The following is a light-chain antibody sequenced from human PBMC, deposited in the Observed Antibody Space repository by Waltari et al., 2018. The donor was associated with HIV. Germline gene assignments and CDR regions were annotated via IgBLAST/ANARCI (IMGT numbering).Light chain of an antibody. CDR3: AAWDDSLNGVV. CDR1: RSTIGRNH. V-gene: IGLV1-44*01. Sequence: QSVLTQPPSASGTPGQRVTISCSGSRSTIGRNHVTWCQQLPGTAPKLLIYSNNQRPSGVPDRFAGSKSGTSASLAISGLQSEDEADYYCAAWDDSLNGVVFGGGTKLTVL. CDR2: SNN. J-gene: IGLJ2*01.